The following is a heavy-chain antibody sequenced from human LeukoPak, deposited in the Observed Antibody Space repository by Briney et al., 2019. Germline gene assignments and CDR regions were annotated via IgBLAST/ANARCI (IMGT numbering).Heavy chain of an antibody. CDR3: ARDKSLYAFDI. Sequence: SETLSLTCTVSGGSISSYYWSWIRQPPGKGLEWIGYIYYSGSTNYNPSLKSRVTISVDTSKSQFSLKLSSVTAADTAVYYCARDKSLYAFDIWGQGTMVTVSS. CDR1: GGSISSYY. CDR2: IYYSGST. J-gene: IGHJ3*02. V-gene: IGHV4-59*01.